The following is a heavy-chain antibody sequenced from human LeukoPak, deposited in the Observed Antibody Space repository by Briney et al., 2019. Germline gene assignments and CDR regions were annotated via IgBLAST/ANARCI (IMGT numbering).Heavy chain of an antibody. V-gene: IGHV1-2*06. J-gene: IGHJ5*02. D-gene: IGHD3-22*01. CDR1: GYTFTGYY. CDR3: ARADDTRGGNWFDP. CDR2: INCNSGRS. Sequence: ASVKVSCKASGYTFTGYYLHWVRQAPGQGLEWMGRINCNSGRSNYAQKFQGRVTMTRDTSINTVYMVLSSLRFDDTAFYYCARADDTRGGNWFDPWGQGTLVTASS.